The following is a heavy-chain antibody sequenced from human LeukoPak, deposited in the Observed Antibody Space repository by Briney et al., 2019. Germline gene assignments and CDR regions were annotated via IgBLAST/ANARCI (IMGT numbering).Heavy chain of an antibody. D-gene: IGHD3-10*01. V-gene: IGHV1-2*02. CDR3: ARDGSGFGATFFDY. CDR2: INPNSGAT. CDR1: GYTFTGYF. J-gene: IGHJ4*02. Sequence: GASVKVSCKVSGYTFTGYFMHWMRQAPGQGLEWMGWINPNSGATIYAQKFQGRVTMTRDTSISTAHMELSRLRSDDTAVYYCARDGSGFGATFFDYWGQGTLVIVSS.